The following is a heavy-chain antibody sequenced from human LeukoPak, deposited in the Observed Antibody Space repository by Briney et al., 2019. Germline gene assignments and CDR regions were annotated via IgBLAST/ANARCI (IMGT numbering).Heavy chain of an antibody. V-gene: IGHV3-48*03. CDR1: GFTFSNYG. J-gene: IGHJ4*02. D-gene: IGHD2-15*01. CDR3: ARDDYCSGGSCITYYFDY. CDR2: IDSVGSTI. Sequence: PGGSLRLSCAASGFTFSNYGINWVRQAPGKGLEWVSYIDSVGSTIYYSDSVKGRFTVSRDNAKNSLYLQMNSLRAEDTAVYYCARDDYCSGGSCITYYFDYWGQGTLVTVSS.